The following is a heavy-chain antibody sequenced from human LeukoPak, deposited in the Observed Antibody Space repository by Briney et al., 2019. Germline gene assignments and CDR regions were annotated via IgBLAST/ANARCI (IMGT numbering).Heavy chain of an antibody. CDR1: GGSFSGYY. J-gene: IGHJ6*03. Sequence: PSETLSLTCAVYGGSFSGYYWGWIRQPPGKGLEWIGEINHSGSTNYNPSLKSRVTISVDTSKNQFSPKLSSVTAADTAVYYCAREGVQLRGFYYYYMDVWGKGTTVTVSS. CDR3: AREGVQLRGFYYYYMDV. V-gene: IGHV4-34*01. CDR2: INHSGST. D-gene: IGHD1-1*01.